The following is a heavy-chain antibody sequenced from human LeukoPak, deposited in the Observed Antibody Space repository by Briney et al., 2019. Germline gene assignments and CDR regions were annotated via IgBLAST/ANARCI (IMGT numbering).Heavy chain of an antibody. CDR1: GFTFSSYW. CDR2: INSDGSST. Sequence: GGSLRLSCAASGFTFSSYWMHWVRQAPGKGLVWVSRINSDGSSTSYADSVKGRFTISRDNAKNTLYLQMNSLRAEDTAVYYCARDPYYDFWSGYLWPRDTRYYYYYMDVWGKGTTVTVSS. J-gene: IGHJ6*03. D-gene: IGHD3-3*01. V-gene: IGHV3-74*01. CDR3: ARDPYYDFWSGYLWPRDTRYYYYYMDV.